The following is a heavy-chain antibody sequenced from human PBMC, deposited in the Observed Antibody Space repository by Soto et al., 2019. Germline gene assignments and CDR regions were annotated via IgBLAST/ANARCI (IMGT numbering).Heavy chain of an antibody. Sequence: QVQLQQWGAGLLKPSETLSLTCAVYGGSFSGYYWSWIRQPPGKGLEWIGEINHSGSTNYNPSLKSRVTISVDTSKNQCSLKLSSVTAADTAVYYCARFGGPRSGLWSWGQGTLVTVSS. CDR1: GGSFSGYY. CDR2: INHSGST. CDR3: ARFGGPRSGLWS. J-gene: IGHJ4*02. D-gene: IGHD3-3*01. V-gene: IGHV4-34*01.